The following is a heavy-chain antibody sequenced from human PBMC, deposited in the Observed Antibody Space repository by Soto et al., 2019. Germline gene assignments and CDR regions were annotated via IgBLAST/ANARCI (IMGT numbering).Heavy chain of an antibody. D-gene: IGHD2-2*01. CDR2: IYYSGST. V-gene: IGHV4-31*03. Sequence: SETLSLTCTVSGGSISSGGYYWSWIHQHPRKGLEWIGYIYYSGSTYYNTSLKSRVTISVDTSKNQFSLKLSSVTAADTAVYYCARAYQPPAYYFDYWGQGTLVTVSS. CDR1: GGSISSGGYY. CDR3: ARAYQPPAYYFDY. J-gene: IGHJ4*02.